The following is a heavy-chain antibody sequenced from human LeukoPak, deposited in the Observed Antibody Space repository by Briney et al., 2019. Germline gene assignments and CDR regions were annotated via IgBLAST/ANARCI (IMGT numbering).Heavy chain of an antibody. V-gene: IGHV6-1*01. Sequence: KTSQTLSLTCAISGDSVSSNSAAWNWIRQSPSRGLEWLGRTYYRSKWYNDYAVSVKSRITINPDTSKNQFSLQLNSVTPEGTAVYYCARDRLNAWEGRFGAFDIWGQGTMVTVSS. CDR2: TYYRSKWYN. J-gene: IGHJ3*02. CDR1: GDSVSSNSAA. D-gene: IGHD1-26*01. CDR3: ARDRLNAWEGRFGAFDI.